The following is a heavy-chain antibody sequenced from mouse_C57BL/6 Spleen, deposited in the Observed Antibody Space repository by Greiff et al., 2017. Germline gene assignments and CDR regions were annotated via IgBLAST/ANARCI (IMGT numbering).Heavy chain of an antibody. Sequence: QVQLQQSGAELVQPGPSVQLSCKASGYSFTEYTIPWVKPRSGQGLEWFWWFYPGSGSIKYNEKFKDKATLLADKSSSTVSMGLSGLTSEDTAVYYCAREGDYDGAMDYWGKGTSGTVSS. CDR3: AREGDYDGAMDY. J-gene: IGHJ4*01. CDR2: FYPGSGSI. V-gene: IGHV1-62-2*01. D-gene: IGHD2-4*01. CDR1: GYSFTEYT.